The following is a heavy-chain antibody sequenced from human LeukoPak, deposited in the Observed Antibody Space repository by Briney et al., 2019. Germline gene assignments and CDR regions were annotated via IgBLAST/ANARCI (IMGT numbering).Heavy chain of an antibody. V-gene: IGHV4-61*01. Sequence: SETLSLTCTVSGGSISSGSYYWSWIRQPPGKGLEWIGYIYYSGSTNYNPSLKSRVTISVDTSKNQFSLKLSSVTAADTAVYYCARGGSSGWYPRYYFDYWGQGTLVTVSS. J-gene: IGHJ4*02. D-gene: IGHD6-19*01. CDR1: GGSISSGSYY. CDR2: IYYSGST. CDR3: ARGGSSGWYPRYYFDY.